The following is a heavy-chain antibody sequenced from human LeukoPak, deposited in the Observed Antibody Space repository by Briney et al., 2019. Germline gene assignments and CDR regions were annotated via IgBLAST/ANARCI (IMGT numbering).Heavy chain of an antibody. J-gene: IGHJ4*02. V-gene: IGHV4-39*01. CDR1: GGSISSSSYY. CDR2: IYYSGST. D-gene: IGHD3-10*01. CDR3: ARHSGSGSYHSPFGN. Sequence: PSETLSLTCTVSGGSISSSSYYWVWIRQPPGKGLEWIGSIYYSGSTYYNPSLKSRVTISVDTSKNQFSLGLTSVTAADTAVYYCARHSGSGSYHSPFGNWGQGTLVTVSS.